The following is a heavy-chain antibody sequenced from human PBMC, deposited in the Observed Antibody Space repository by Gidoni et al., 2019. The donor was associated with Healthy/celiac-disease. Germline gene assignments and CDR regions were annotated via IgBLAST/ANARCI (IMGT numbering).Heavy chain of an antibody. D-gene: IGHD6-13*01. CDR3: ARAISSIAAAGTGAFDI. Sequence: EVQLVESGGGLVQPGGSLSPSCAASGFTFSSYDMHWVRQATGKGREWVSAIGTAGDPYYPGSVKGRFTISRENAKNSLYLQMNSLRAGDTAVYYCARAISSIAAAGTGAFDIWGQGTMVTVSS. V-gene: IGHV3-13*05. CDR2: IGTAGDP. CDR1: GFTFSSYD. J-gene: IGHJ3*02.